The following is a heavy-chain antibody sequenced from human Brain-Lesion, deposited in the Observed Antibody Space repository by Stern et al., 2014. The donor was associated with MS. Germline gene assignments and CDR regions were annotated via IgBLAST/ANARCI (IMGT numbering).Heavy chain of an antibody. CDR2: TYYRSKWYY. Sequence: QVQLGQSGPGLMKPSQTLALTCAISGDSVSSNSAAWNWIRQSPSRGLEWLGRTYYRSKWYYQYAESVKSRITINATTSTNQFSLQLNSGTPEDTAVYLCAKGYNWFDSWGQGTVVTVS. V-gene: IGHV6-1*01. CDR3: AKGYNWFDS. J-gene: IGHJ5*01. CDR1: GDSVSSNSAA.